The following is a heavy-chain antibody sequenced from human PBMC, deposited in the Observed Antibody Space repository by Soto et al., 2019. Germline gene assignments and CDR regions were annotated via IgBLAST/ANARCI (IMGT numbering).Heavy chain of an antibody. CDR1: GDNFNSYV. V-gene: IGHV1-69*01. CDR3: ARSIVPKYNSFSGRDV. Sequence: QAQLVQSGAEVKKPGSSVKVSCKASGDNFNSYVISWIRQAPGQGPEWMGAIIPILGTTNYAQNFQGKVSKPADASPRTAKREVNILRYEDTAVYYCARSIVPKYNSFSGRDVGAKGTAASVSS. D-gene: IGHD5-12*01. J-gene: IGHJ6*04. CDR2: IIPILGTT.